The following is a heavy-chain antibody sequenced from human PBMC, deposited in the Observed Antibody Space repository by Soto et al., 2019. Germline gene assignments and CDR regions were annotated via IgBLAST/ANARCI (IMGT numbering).Heavy chain of an antibody. CDR3: AVHRATPGAALSNWFGP. Sequence: SETLSLTCSVSGASVTSGSYFWTWIRQLPGKGLQWIGYIYSSGATNYNPSLQSRLSMSLDTSGNHFSLRLTSVTVADTAVYYCAVHRATPGAALSNWFGPWGQGSLVTVSS. CDR1: GASVTSGSYF. D-gene: IGHD1-26*01. V-gene: IGHV4-31*02. J-gene: IGHJ5*02. CDR2: IYSSGAT.